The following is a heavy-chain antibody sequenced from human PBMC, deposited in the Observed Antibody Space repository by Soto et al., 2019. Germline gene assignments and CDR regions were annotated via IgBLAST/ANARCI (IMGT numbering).Heavy chain of an antibody. D-gene: IGHD6-13*01. CDR1: GFTFSSFW. J-gene: IGHJ4*02. CDR3: AKQFSSSTWYPFDH. CDR2: IKADGSDI. Sequence: GGSLRLSCAASGFTFSSFWMSWVRQAPGKGPEWVANIKADGSDIYYVDSVKGRFTISRDDSKNTLYLQMNSLRADDTAVYYCAKQFSSSTWYPFDHWGRGTLVTVS. V-gene: IGHV3-7*03.